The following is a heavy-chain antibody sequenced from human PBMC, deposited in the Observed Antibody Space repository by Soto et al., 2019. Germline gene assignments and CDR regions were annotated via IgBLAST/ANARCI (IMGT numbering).Heavy chain of an antibody. Sequence: SETLSLTCTVSGGSISSSSYYWGWIRQPPGKGLEWIGSIYYSGSTYYNPSLKGRVTISVDTSKNQFSLKLSSVTAADTAVYYCARHGEMATILAAFDIWGQGTMVTVS. CDR3: ARHGEMATILAAFDI. CDR2: IYYSGST. V-gene: IGHV4-39*01. D-gene: IGHD5-12*01. CDR1: GGSISSSSYY. J-gene: IGHJ3*02.